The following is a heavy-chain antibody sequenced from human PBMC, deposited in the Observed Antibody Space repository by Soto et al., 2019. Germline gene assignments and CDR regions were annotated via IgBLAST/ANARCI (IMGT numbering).Heavy chain of an antibody. CDR1: GYSFTSYW. CDR2: IYPGDSDT. Sequence: GESLKISCKGSGYSFTSYWIGWVRQMPGKGLEWMGIIYPGDSDTRYSPSFQGQVTISADKSISTAYLQWSSLKASDTAMYYCARSEGPTGYYYYGMDVWGQGTTVTVSS. V-gene: IGHV5-51*01. CDR3: ARSEGPTGYYYYGMDV. J-gene: IGHJ6*02.